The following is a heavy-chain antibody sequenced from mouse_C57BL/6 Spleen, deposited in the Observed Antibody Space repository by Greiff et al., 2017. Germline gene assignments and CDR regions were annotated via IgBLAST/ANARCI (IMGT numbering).Heavy chain of an antibody. J-gene: IGHJ4*01. V-gene: IGHV14-4*01. CDR3: TPGSSLYAMYY. CDR1: GFNIKDDY. CDR2: IDPENGDT. Sequence: VQLQQSGAELVRPGASVKLSCTASGFNIKDDYMHWVKQRPEQGLEWIGWIDPENGDTEYATKFQGKATITSDTSSNTAYLQLSSLSSEDTAVYYCTPGSSLYAMYYWGQGTSVTVSS. D-gene: IGHD6-1*01.